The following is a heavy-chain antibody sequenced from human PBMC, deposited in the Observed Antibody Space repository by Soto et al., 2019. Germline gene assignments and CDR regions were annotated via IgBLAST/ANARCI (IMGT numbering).Heavy chain of an antibody. D-gene: IGHD6-13*01. CDR1: GGSISSYY. V-gene: IGHV4-59*08. J-gene: IGHJ6*03. Sequence: PSETLSLTCTVSGGSISSYYWSWIRQPPGKGLEWIGYIYYSGSTNYNPSLKSRVTMSVDTSKNQFSLKLSSVTAADTAVYYCARHSEVAAAVDYYYYYYMDVWGKGTTVTVSS. CDR3: ARHSEVAAAVDYYYYYYMDV. CDR2: IYYSGST.